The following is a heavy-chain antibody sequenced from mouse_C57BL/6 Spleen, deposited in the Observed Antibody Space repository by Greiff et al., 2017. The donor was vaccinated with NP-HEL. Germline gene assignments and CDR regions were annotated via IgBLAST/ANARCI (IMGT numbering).Heavy chain of an antibody. J-gene: IGHJ1*03. V-gene: IGHV3-6*01. CDR2: ISYDGSN. CDR1: GYSITSGYY. D-gene: IGHD1-1*01. CDR3: ARETYGWYFDV. Sequence: EVKLQESGPGLVKPSQSLSLTCSVTGYSITSGYYWNWIRQFPGNKLEWMGYISYDGSNNYNPSLKNRISITRDTSKNQFFLKLKSVTTEDTATYYCARETYGWYFDVWGTGTTVTVSS.